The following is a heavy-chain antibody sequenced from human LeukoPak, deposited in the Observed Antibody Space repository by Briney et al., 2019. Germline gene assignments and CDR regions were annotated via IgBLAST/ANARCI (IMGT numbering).Heavy chain of an antibody. CDR3: ARGYPGRERGYSGYGHYYGMDV. Sequence: SETLSLTCTVSGGSISSGDYYWSWIRQPPGKGLEWIGYIYYSGSTYYNPSLKSRVTISVDTSKNQFSLKLSSVTAADTAVYYCARGYPGRERGYSGYGHYYGMDVWGQGTTVTVSS. CDR1: GGSISSGDYY. J-gene: IGHJ6*02. V-gene: IGHV4-30-4*01. D-gene: IGHD5-12*01. CDR2: IYYSGST.